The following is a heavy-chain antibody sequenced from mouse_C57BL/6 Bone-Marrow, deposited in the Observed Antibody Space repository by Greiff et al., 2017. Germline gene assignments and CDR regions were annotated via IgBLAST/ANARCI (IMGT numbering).Heavy chain of an antibody. CDR1: GYTFTSYW. Sequence: QVQLQQPGAELVMPGASVKLSCKASGYTFTSYWMHWVKQRPGQGLEWIGEIDPSDSYTNYNQKFKCKSPLTVYKSSSTAYMQLSSLTYEDSAVYCCARSDLTTVADRDYWGQGTSVTVSS. V-gene: IGHV1-69*01. D-gene: IGHD1-1*01. CDR3: ARSDLTTVADRDY. CDR2: IDPSDSYT. J-gene: IGHJ4*01.